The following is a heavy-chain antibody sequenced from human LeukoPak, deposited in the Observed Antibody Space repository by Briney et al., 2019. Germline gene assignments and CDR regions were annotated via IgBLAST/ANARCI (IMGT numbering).Heavy chain of an antibody. Sequence: ASVKVSCKASGYTFTSYDSNWVRQATGQGLEWMGWMNPNSGNTGYAQKFQGRVTITRNTSISTAYMELSSLRSEDTAVYYCARSLVYSGSYGYYYYYMDVWGKGTTVTVSS. CDR2: MNPNSGNT. V-gene: IGHV1-8*03. CDR3: ARSLVYSGSYGYYYYYMDV. J-gene: IGHJ6*03. D-gene: IGHD1-26*01. CDR1: GYTFTSYD.